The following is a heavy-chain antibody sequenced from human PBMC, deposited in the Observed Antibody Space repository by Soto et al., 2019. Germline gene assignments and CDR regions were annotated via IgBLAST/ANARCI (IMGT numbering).Heavy chain of an antibody. CDR3: ATNYGDYYYYGMDV. Sequence: SVKVSCKASGYSFSFYAMHWVRQAPGKGLEYVSAISSNGGSTYYANSVKGRFTISRDNSKNTLYLQMGSLRAEDMSVYYCATNYGDYYYYGMDVWGQGTTVTVSS. D-gene: IGHD4-17*01. CDR2: ISSNGGST. J-gene: IGHJ6*02. CDR1: GYSFSFYA. V-gene: IGHV3-64*01.